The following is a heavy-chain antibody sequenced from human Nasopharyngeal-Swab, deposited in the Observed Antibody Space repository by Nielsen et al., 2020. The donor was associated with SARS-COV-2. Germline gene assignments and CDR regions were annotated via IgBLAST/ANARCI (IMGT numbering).Heavy chain of an antibody. CDR1: AFTFGNYY. V-gene: IGHV3-11*04. CDR3: ARDWGQQLVTWFDP. J-gene: IGHJ5*02. CDR2: ISGTGDTV. D-gene: IGHD6-13*01. Sequence: GESLKISCAASAFTFGNYYMTWIRQAPGKGLEWVSYISGTGDTVYYADSVKGRFTISRDNSKSTLYLQMDSLTAEDTAVYYCARDWGQQLVTWFDPWGQGTLVTVSS.